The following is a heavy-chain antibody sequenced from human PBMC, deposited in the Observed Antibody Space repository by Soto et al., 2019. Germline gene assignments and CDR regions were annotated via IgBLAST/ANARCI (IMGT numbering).Heavy chain of an antibody. Sequence: GGSLRLSCAASGFTFSSYAMSWVRQAPGKGLEWVAGITYNGSGKYYADSVKGRFTISRDNAKNSLYLQMNSLRAEDSAVYYCARPSSFFDSYYFAYWGQGTPVAVSS. J-gene: IGHJ4*02. CDR3: ARPSSFFDSYYFAY. V-gene: IGHV3-7*03. CDR2: ITYNGSGK. D-gene: IGHD3-9*01. CDR1: GFTFSSYA.